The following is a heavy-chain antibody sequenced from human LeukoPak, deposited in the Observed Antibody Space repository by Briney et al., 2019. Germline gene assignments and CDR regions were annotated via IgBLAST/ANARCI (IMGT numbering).Heavy chain of an antibody. D-gene: IGHD3-10*01. CDR1: GFTFSSYG. CDR3: AKENTFYYYGSGNPGY. V-gene: IGHV3-30*02. Sequence: GGSLRLSCAASGFTFSSYGMHWVRQAPGKGLEWVAFIRYDGSNKYYADSEKGRFTISRDNPKNTLYLQMNSLRAEDTAVYYCAKENTFYYYGSGNPGYWGQGTLVTVSS. CDR2: IRYDGSNK. J-gene: IGHJ4*02.